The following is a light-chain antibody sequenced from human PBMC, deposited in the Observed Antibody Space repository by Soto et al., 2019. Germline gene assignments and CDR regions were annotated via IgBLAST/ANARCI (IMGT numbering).Light chain of an antibody. CDR1: QSISSW. CDR3: QQYNSYSLLT. CDR2: DAS. Sequence: DIQMTQSPSTLSASVGDRVTITCRASQSISSWLAWYQQKPGKAPKLLIYDASSLESGVPSRFSGSGSGTEFTLTISILQPDDFATYYCQQYNSYSLLTFGPGTKVDIK. V-gene: IGKV1-5*01. J-gene: IGKJ3*01.